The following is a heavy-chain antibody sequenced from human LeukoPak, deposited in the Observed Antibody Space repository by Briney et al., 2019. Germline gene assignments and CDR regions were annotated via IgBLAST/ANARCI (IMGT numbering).Heavy chain of an antibody. CDR1: GGSISSYY. D-gene: IGHD3-22*01. Sequence: SETLSFTCTVAGGSISSYYWSWIRQPPGKGLEWGGNIYYSGSTNYNPSLKSRVTISVDTSKNQFSLKLSSVTAADTAVYYCTRGSIAYYYMDVWGKGTTVTISS. CDR3: TRGSIAYYYMDV. J-gene: IGHJ6*03. V-gene: IGHV4-59*01. CDR2: IYYSGST.